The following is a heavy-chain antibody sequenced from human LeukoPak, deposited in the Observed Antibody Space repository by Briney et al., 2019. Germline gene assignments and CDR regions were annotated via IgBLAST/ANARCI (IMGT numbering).Heavy chain of an antibody. J-gene: IGHJ4*02. V-gene: IGHV4-39*01. CDR3: ARQDYVWGGFY. CDR2: IYYSGST. Sequence: SETLSLTCTVSGGSISSSSYYWGWIRQPPGKGLEWIGSIYYSGSTYYNPSLKSRVTISVDTSKNQFSLKLSSVTAADTAVHYCARQDYVWGGFYWGQGALVTVSS. D-gene: IGHD3-16*01. CDR1: GGSISSSSYY.